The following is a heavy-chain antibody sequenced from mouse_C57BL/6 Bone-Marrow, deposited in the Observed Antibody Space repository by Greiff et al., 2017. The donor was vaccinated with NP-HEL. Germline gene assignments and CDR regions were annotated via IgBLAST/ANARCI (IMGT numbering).Heavy chain of an antibody. J-gene: IGHJ2*01. CDR3: ARGGYYSNFP. CDR1: GYSITSGYY. V-gene: IGHV3-6*01. D-gene: IGHD2-5*01. Sequence: ESGPGLVKPSQSLSLTCSVTGYSITSGYYWNWIRQFPGNKLEWMGYISYDGSNNYNPSLKNRISITRDTSKNQFFLKLNSVTTEDTATYYCARGGYYSNFPWGQGTTLTVSS. CDR2: ISYDGSN.